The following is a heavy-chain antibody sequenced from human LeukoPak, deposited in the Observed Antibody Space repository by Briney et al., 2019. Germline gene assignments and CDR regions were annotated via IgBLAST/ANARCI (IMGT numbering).Heavy chain of an antibody. CDR2: INPNSGGT. CDR3: ARDVSVAARPGY. J-gene: IGHJ4*02. D-gene: IGHD6-6*01. Sequence: ASVKVSCKASGYTFTDYYMHWVRQAPGQGLEWMGWINPNSGGTNYAQKFQGRVTLTRDTSINTASMDLSRLTSDDTAVYYCARDVSVAARPGYWGQGTLVTVSS. CDR1: GYTFTDYY. V-gene: IGHV1-2*02.